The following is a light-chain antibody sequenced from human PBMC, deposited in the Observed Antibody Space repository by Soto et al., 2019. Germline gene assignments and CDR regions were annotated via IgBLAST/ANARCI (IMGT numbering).Light chain of an antibody. J-gene: IGLJ1*01. V-gene: IGLV2-14*01. CDR2: DVS. CDR3: SSYTSSNTFV. Sequence: QSALAHPASVSGSPGQSIAISCTGTSSDVGRYNYVSWFQQHPGKAPKLMIYDVSNRPSGVSDRFSGSKSGNTASLTISGLQAEDEADYYCSSYTSSNTFVFGTGTKLTVL. CDR1: SSDVGRYNY.